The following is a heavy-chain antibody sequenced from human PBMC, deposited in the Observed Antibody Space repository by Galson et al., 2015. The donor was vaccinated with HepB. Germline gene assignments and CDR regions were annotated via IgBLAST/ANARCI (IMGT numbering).Heavy chain of an antibody. D-gene: IGHD1-26*01. CDR1: GGSISGYY. Sequence: ETLSLTCTVSGGSISGYYWTWIRQTPGKGLEWIGHKHHYGDITYNPSLRSRVTISLDTSKNQFSLSLNAITAADTGIYYCARDLGSGRFPWDYHYGMDVWGQGTAVSVSS. CDR3: ARDLGSGRFPWDYHYGMDV. J-gene: IGHJ6*02. V-gene: IGHV4-59*01. CDR2: KHHYGDI.